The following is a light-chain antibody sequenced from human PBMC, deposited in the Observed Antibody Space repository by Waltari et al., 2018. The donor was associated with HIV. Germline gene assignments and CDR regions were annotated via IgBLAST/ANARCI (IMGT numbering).Light chain of an antibody. CDR1: SRDVGGYNY. CDR2: DVS. CDR3: CSYAGSYTYV. J-gene: IGLJ1*01. Sequence: QSALTQPRSVSGSPGQSVTLSCTRTSRDVGGYNYISWYQQHPGKAPKLMIYDVSKRPSGVPDRFSGSKSGNTASLTISGLQAEDEADYYCCSYAGSYTYVFGTGTKVTVL. V-gene: IGLV2-11*01.